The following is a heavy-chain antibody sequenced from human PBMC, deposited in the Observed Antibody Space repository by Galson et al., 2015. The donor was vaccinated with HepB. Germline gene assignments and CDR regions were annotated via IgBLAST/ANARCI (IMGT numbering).Heavy chain of an antibody. CDR1: GGTFSSYT. Sequence: SVKVSCKASGGTFSSYTISWVRQAPGQGLEWMGRIIPILGIANYAQKFQGRVTITADKSTSTAYMELSSLRSEDTAVYYCARGLWFGELIYYYYYGMDVWGQGTTVTVSS. D-gene: IGHD3-10*01. CDR3: ARGLWFGELIYYYYYGMDV. J-gene: IGHJ6*02. V-gene: IGHV1-69*02. CDR2: IIPILGIA.